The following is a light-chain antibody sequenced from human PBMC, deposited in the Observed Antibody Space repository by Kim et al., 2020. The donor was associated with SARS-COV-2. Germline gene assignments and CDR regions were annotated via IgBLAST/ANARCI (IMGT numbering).Light chain of an antibody. J-gene: IGLJ1*01. Sequence: SYELTQPPSLSVAPGETARITCGGNNLGSKSVHWYQQRPGQAPLLVIFYDRDRPSGIPGRFSGSHSGNTATLTIHRVEAGDEADYYCQVWDSGSDHYVFG. CDR2: YDR. CDR1: NLGSKS. V-gene: IGLV3-21*04. CDR3: QVWDSGSDHYV.